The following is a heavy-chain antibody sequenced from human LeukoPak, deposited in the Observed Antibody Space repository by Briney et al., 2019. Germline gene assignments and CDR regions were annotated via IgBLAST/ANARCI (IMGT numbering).Heavy chain of an antibody. V-gene: IGHV3-74*01. CDR1: GFTFSSYG. CDR3: ARGRPHGNDY. Sequence: GGSLRLSCAASGFTFSSYGMNWVRQAPGKGLVWVSRIASDGSSTTYADSVKGRFSISRDNAKNTLYLQMNSLRVEDTAVYYCARGRPHGNDYWGQGTLVTVSS. J-gene: IGHJ4*02. CDR2: IASDGSST. D-gene: IGHD4-23*01.